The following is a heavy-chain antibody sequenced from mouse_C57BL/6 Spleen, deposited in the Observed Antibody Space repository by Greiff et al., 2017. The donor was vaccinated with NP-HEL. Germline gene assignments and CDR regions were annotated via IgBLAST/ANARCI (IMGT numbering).Heavy chain of an antibody. Sequence: EVMLVESGGGLVQPGGSMKLSCVASGFTFSNYWMNWVRQSPEKGLEWVAQIRLKSDNYATHYAESVKGRFTISRDDSKSSVYLQMNNLRAEDTGNYYCTYYPHWYFDVWGTGTTVTVSS. V-gene: IGHV6-3*01. J-gene: IGHJ1*03. CDR3: TYYPHWYFDV. CDR1: GFTFSNYW. CDR2: IRLKSDNYAT. D-gene: IGHD1-1*01.